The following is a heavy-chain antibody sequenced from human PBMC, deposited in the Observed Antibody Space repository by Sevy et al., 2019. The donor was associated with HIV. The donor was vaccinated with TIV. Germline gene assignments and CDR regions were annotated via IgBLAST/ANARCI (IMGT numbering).Heavy chain of an antibody. CDR1: GFTFSSYW. CDR2: INQDGSET. V-gene: IGHV3-7*01. CDR3: ARLFYGSADY. D-gene: IGHD3-10*01. Sequence: GGSLRLSCAASGFTFSSYWMSWVRQAPGKGLGWVATINQDGSETFYVDSVKGRFTISRHNPRKSLYLQMNSRSAEDTAVYYCARLFYGSADYWGQGTLVTVSS. J-gene: IGHJ4*02.